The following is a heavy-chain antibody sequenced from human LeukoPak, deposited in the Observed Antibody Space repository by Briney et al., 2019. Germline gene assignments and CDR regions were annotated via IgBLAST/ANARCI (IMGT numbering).Heavy chain of an antibody. J-gene: IGHJ4*02. CDR2: INTDGSST. V-gene: IGHV3-74*01. CDR1: GFTFSSYW. Sequence: GGSLRLSCAASGFTFSSYWMHWVRQVPGKGLVWVSRINTDGSSTSHADSVKGRFTISRDNAKNTLYLQMNSLRAEDTAVYYWARGGSGSYDNWGQGTLVTVSS. CDR3: ARGGSGSYDN. D-gene: IGHD1-26*01.